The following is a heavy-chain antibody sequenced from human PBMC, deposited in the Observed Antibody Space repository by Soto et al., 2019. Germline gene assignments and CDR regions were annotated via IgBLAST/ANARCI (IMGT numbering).Heavy chain of an antibody. CDR2: IWDDGKDE. J-gene: IGHJ4*02. Sequence: QVHLVESGGGVVQPGRSLRLSCVASGFPFSKYGMHWVRQAPGKGLEWVAFIWDDGKDEFFADSVKGRFTISRDISKNTLYLQNNGLRAEDTGVYYCARDRGRPFDYWGQGTLVTVSS. D-gene: IGHD3-10*01. V-gene: IGHV3-33*01. CDR1: GFPFSKYG. CDR3: ARDRGRPFDY.